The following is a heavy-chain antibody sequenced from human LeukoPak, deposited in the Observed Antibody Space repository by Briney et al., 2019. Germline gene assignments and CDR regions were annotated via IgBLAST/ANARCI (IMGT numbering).Heavy chain of an antibody. CDR1: GGSISSYY. CDR2: IYTSGST. Sequence: SETLSLTCTVSGGSISSYYWSWIRQPQGKGLEWIGYIYTSGSTNYNPSLKSRVTISVDTSKNQFSLKLSSVTAADTAVYYCAGHYCSSTSCFQGVYGYWGQGTLVTVSS. V-gene: IGHV4-4*09. CDR3: AGHYCSSTSCFQGVYGY. D-gene: IGHD2-2*01. J-gene: IGHJ4*01.